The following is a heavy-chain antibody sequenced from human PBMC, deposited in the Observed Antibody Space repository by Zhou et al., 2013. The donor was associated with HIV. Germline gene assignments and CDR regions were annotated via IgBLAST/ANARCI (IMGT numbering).Heavy chain of an antibody. Sequence: QVQLQESGPGLVKPSETLSLTCTVSGGSISSYYWSWIRQPAGKGLEWIGRIYTSGSTNYNPSLKSRVTMSVDTSKNQFSLKLDSVTAADTAVYYCARDWIYGDYYYYIDVWGKGTTVTVSS. CDR2: IYTSGST. D-gene: IGHD4-17*01. CDR3: ARDWIYGDYYYYIDV. J-gene: IGHJ6*03. V-gene: IGHV4-4*07. CDR1: GGSISSYY.